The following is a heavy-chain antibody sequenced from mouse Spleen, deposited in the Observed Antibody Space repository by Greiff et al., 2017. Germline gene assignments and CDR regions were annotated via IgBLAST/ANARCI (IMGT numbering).Heavy chain of an antibody. CDR2: INYDGSST. CDR1: GFTFSDYY. CDR3: ARDRPYYRYDRAMDY. V-gene: IGHV5-16*01. Sequence: EVKLVESEGGLVQPGSSMKLSCTASGFTFSDYYMAWVRQVPEKGLEWVANINYDGSSTYYLDSLKSRFIISRDNAKNILYLQMSSLKSEDTATYYCARDRPYYRYDRAMDYWGQGTSVTVSS. J-gene: IGHJ4*01. D-gene: IGHD2-14*01.